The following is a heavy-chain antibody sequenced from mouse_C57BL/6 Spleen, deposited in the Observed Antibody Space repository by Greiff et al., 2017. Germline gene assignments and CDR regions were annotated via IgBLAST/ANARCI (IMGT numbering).Heavy chain of an antibody. CDR2: IYPGDGDT. V-gene: IGHV1-82*01. J-gene: IGHJ3*01. CDR1: GYAFSSSW. Sequence: QVQLQQSGPELVKPGASVKISCKASGYAFSSSWMNWVKQRPGKGLEWIGRIYPGDGDTNYNGKFKGKATLTADKSSSTAYMQLSSLTSEDSAVYFCASLDSLGPWFAYWGQGTLVTVSA. D-gene: IGHD3-2*02. CDR3: ASLDSLGPWFAY.